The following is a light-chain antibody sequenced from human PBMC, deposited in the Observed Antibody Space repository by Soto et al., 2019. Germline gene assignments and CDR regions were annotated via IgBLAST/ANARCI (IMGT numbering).Light chain of an antibody. V-gene: IGLV1-44*01. J-gene: IGLJ2*01. Sequence: QSVLTQPPSVSGTPGQRVTISCSGSSSNIGSKTVNWYQQVPGTPTKLLIYNNNQRPSGVPDRFSGSKSGTSASLAISALQSEDEADYYCAAWDGSLNGVIFGRGTKLTVL. CDR3: AAWDGSLNGVI. CDR1: SSNIGSKT. CDR2: NNN.